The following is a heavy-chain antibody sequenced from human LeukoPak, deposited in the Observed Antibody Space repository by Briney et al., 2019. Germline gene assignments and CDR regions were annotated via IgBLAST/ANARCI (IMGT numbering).Heavy chain of an antibody. D-gene: IGHD2-2*03. Sequence: GGSLRLSCVASGFSFSSYGMHWVRRAPGKGLDWITFIRFDGSEKYYADSVKGRFTISRDYSKNTLFLQMSSLRPEDTAVYYCALGKNFGYHYFDFWGQGALVTVSS. CDR2: IRFDGSEK. J-gene: IGHJ4*02. CDR3: ALGKNFGYHYFDF. V-gene: IGHV3-30*02. CDR1: GFSFSSYG.